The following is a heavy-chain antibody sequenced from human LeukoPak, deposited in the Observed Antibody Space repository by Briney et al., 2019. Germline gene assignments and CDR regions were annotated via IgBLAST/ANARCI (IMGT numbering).Heavy chain of an antibody. Sequence: PGGSLRLSCAASGFTFSSYEMNWVRQAPGKGLEWVSYISSSGSTIYYADSVKGRFTISRDNAKNSLYLQMNSLRAEDTAVYYCGGVGIHLLGAFDIWGQGTMDTVSS. J-gene: IGHJ3*02. D-gene: IGHD5-18*01. CDR2: ISSSGSTI. CDR1: GFTFSSYE. V-gene: IGHV3-48*03. CDR3: GGVGIHLLGAFDI.